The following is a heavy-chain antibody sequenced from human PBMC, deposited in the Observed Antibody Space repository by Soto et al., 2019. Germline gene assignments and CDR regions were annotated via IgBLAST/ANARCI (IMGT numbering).Heavy chain of an antibody. CDR3: AGLGMVAAHREFDP. V-gene: IGHV4-59*12. J-gene: IGHJ5*02. CDR2: IYFSGST. Sequence: SETLSLTCTVSGGSINNYYWSWVRQPPGKGLEWVGYIYFSGSTNYNPSLRSRVTISVDTSKNQFSLKLSSVTAADTAVYYCAGLGMVAAHREFDPWGQGTLVTVSS. CDR1: GGSINNYY. D-gene: IGHD2-15*01.